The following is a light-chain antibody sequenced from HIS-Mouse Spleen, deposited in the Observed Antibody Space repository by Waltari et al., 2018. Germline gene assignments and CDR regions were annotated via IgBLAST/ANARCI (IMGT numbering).Light chain of an antibody. CDR3: CSYAGSSTFWV. Sequence: QSALTQPASVSGSPGQSHTIPCTRTSSDVGGYTLVSLYPLPPCQAPHLLHYLHHQGKAPNLSIYEGSKRPSGVSNRFSGSKSGNTASLTISGLQAEDEADYYCCSYAGSSTFWVFGGGTKLTVL. V-gene: IGLV2-23*01. CDR1: SSDVGGYTL. CDR2: EGS. J-gene: IGLJ3*02.